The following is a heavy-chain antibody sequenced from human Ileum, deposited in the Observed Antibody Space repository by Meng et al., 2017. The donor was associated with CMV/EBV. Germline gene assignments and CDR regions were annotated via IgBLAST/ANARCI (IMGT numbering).Heavy chain of an antibody. CDR1: GFTFSSYG. Sequence: GGSLKISCAASGFTFSSYGMHWVRQAPGKGLEWVAVIWYDGSNKYYADSVKGRFTISRDNSKNTLYLQMNSLRAEDTAVYYCAKDGKSSSSGDFDYWGQGTLVTVSS. J-gene: IGHJ4*02. D-gene: IGHD6-6*01. CDR2: IWYDGSNK. V-gene: IGHV3-33*06. CDR3: AKDGKSSSSGDFDY.